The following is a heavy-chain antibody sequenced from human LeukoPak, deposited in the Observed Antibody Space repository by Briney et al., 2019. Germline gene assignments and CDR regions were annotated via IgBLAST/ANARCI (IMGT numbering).Heavy chain of an antibody. CDR3: ARVVSSGTSFDY. V-gene: IGHV1-18*01. Sequence: ASVKASCKASGYTFTSYGISWVRQAPGQGLEWMGWISAYNGNTNYAQRLQGRVTMTTDTSTSTAYMELRSLRSDDTAVYYCARVVSSGTSFDYWGQGTLVTVSS. J-gene: IGHJ4*02. CDR2: ISAYNGNT. D-gene: IGHD6-25*01. CDR1: GYTFTSYG.